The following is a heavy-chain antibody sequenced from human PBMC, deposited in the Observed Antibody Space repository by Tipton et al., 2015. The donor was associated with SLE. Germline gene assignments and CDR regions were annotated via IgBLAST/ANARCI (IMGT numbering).Heavy chain of an antibody. CDR3: ARELELRYFDY. CDR1: GGSISSYY. V-gene: IGHV4-59*01. D-gene: IGHD1-7*01. CDR2: IYTSGST. Sequence: TLSLTCTVSGGSISSYYWSWIRQPPGKGLEWIGYIYTSGSTNYNPSLKSRATISVDTSKNQFSLKLSSVTAADTAVYYCARELELRYFDYWGQGTLVTVSS. J-gene: IGHJ4*02.